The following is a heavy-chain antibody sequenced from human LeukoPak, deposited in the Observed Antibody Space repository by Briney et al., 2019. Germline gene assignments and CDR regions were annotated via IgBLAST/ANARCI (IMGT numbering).Heavy chain of an antibody. Sequence: SETLSLTCTVSGGSIFSYYWSWIRQPPGKGLEWIGYIYYSGSTNYNPSLKSRVTISVDTSKNQFSLKLSSVTAADTAVYYCARTTAAGTYYFDYWGQGTLVTVPS. J-gene: IGHJ4*02. D-gene: IGHD6-13*01. CDR2: IYYSGST. CDR1: GGSIFSYY. CDR3: ARTTAAGTYYFDY. V-gene: IGHV4-59*01.